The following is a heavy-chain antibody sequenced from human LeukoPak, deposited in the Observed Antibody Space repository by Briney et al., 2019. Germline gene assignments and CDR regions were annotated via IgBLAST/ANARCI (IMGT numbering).Heavy chain of an antibody. D-gene: IGHD4-17*01. CDR2: IYYRGST. Sequence: SETLSLTCTVSGGSLSSYYWSWIRQPPAKGLEWIGYIYYRGSTNYNPSLKSRVTISVDTSKNQFSLNLSSVTAADTAVYYCARVPYGANDRTSYYYYMDVWGKGTTVTVSS. CDR1: GGSLSSYY. V-gene: IGHV4-59*01. CDR3: ARVPYGANDRTSYYYYMDV. J-gene: IGHJ6*03.